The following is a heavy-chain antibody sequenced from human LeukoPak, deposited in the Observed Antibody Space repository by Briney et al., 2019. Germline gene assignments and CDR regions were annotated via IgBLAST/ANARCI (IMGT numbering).Heavy chain of an antibody. CDR1: GFTFSDYY. J-gene: IGHJ4*02. CDR3: ARDSPPAYYDYVWGSYRQRDFDY. D-gene: IGHD3-16*02. V-gene: IGHV3-11*04. Sequence: PGGSLRLSCAASGFTFSDYYMSWIRQAPGKGLEWVSYISSSGSTIYYADSVKGRFTISRDNAKNSLYLQMNSLRAEDTAVYYCARDSPPAYYDYVWGSYRQRDFDYWGQGTLVTVSS. CDR2: ISSSGSTI.